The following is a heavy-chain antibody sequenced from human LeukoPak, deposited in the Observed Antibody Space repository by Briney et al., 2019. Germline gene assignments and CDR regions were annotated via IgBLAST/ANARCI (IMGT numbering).Heavy chain of an antibody. V-gene: IGHV4-4*07. D-gene: IGHD3-22*01. CDR2: IYTSGST. Sequence: SETLSLTCTVSGGSFSTYYWSWIRQPPGKGLEWIGRIYTSGSTNYNPSLKSRVTMSVDTSKNQFSLKLSSVTAADTAVYYCARENYDSSGYYRVDYWGQGTLVTVSS. J-gene: IGHJ4*02. CDR1: GGSFSTYY. CDR3: ARENYDSSGYYRVDY.